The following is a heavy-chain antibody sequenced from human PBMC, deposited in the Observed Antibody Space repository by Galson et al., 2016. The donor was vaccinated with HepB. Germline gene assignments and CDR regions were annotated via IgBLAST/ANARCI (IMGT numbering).Heavy chain of an antibody. CDR1: GGTFSSHA. CDR2: IIPILGIT. J-gene: IGHJ6*02. V-gene: IGHV1-69*04. Sequence: SVKVSCKASGGTFSSHAISWVRQAPGQGLEWMGRIIPILGITNYAQKFQGRVTISADKSTNTAYMELSSLRSEDTAVYHCAKEGRYYDSWSGSNYLYGLDVWGQGTTVTVSS. CDR3: AKEGRYYDSWSGSNYLYGLDV. D-gene: IGHD3-3*01.